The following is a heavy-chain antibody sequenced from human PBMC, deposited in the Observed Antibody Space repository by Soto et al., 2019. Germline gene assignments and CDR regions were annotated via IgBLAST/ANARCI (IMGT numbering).Heavy chain of an antibody. V-gene: IGHV1-24*01. D-gene: IGHD1-1*01. CDR3: ASRARVERRQRGAFDI. CDR2: FDPEDGET. Sequence: ASVKVSCKVSGYTLTELSMHWVRQAPGKGLEWMGGFDPEDGETVYAQKFQGRVTMTEDTSTDTAYMELSSLRSEDTAVYYGASRARVERRQRGAFDIWGQGTMVTVSS. CDR1: GYTLTELS. J-gene: IGHJ3*02.